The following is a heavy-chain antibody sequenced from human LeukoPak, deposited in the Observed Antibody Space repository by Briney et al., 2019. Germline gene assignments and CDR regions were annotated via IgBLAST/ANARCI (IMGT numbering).Heavy chain of an antibody. J-gene: IGHJ3*02. Sequence: PGGSLRLSCEVSGFTFSNYAMNWVRQAPGKGLEWVSSISSSARSAVYGDSVRGRSTISRVNAENTLYLQMNNLRADDTAIYYCAKDQRSGEYNYGWGPFDIWGQGTMVTVSS. CDR2: ISSSARSA. CDR3: AKDQRSGEYNYGWGPFDI. V-gene: IGHV3-23*01. CDR1: GFTFSNYA. D-gene: IGHD5-18*01.